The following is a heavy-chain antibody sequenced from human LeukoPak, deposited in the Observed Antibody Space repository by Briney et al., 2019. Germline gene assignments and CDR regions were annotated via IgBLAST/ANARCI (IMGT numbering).Heavy chain of an antibody. V-gene: IGHV3-66*01. CDR1: GFTVSSNY. J-gene: IGHJ6*02. D-gene: IGHD5-24*01. CDR3: ARVETDYYYGMDV. Sequence: GGSLRLSCAASGFTVSSNYMSWVRQAPGKGLEWVSVIYSGGSTYYADSVKGRFTISRDNSKNTLYLQMNSLRAEDTAVYYCARVETDYYYGMDVWGQGTTVTVSS. CDR2: IYSGGST.